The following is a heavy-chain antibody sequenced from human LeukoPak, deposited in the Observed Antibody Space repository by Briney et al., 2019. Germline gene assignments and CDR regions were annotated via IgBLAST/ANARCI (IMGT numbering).Heavy chain of an antibody. J-gene: IGHJ5*02. CDR3: ARGDVLDSSVYNWFDP. V-gene: IGHV1-46*01. CDR1: GDTFTSYY. Sequence: ASVKVSCMTSGDTFTSYYMHWVRQAPGQGLEWMGIINPSGGSTTYAQKFQGRVTMTRDTSTSTVYMELSSLRSEDTALYYCARGDVLDSSVYNWFDPWGQGTLVIVSS. D-gene: IGHD3-22*01. CDR2: INPSGGST.